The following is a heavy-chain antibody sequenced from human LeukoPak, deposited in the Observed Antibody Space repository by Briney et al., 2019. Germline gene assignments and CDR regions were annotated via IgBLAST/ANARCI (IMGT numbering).Heavy chain of an antibody. CDR3: ASSHCSSTSCPLDY. V-gene: IGHV4-59*01. CDR2: IYYSGST. CDR1: GGSISSYY. J-gene: IGHJ4*02. D-gene: IGHD2-2*01. Sequence: SETLSLTCAVYGGSISSYYWSWIRQPPGKGLEWIGYIYYSGSTNYNPSLKSRVTISVDTSKNQFSLKLSSVTAADTAVYYCASSHCSSTSCPLDYWGQGTLVTVSS.